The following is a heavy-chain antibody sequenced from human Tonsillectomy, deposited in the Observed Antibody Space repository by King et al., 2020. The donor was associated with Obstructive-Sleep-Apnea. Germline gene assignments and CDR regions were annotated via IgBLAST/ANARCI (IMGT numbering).Heavy chain of an antibody. J-gene: IGHJ3*02. CDR3: ARGEGFRDAFDI. CDR2: IYYSETT. D-gene: IGHD3-3*01. Sequence: VQLQESGPGLVKPAETLSLTCTVSGDSISTYCWNWIRQPPGKGLEWIGYIYYSETTNYNSSLKSRVTISVDTSKNQFSLKLTSVTAADTAVYYCARGEGFRDAFDIWGQGTMVTVSS. V-gene: IGHV4-59*01. CDR1: GDSISTYC.